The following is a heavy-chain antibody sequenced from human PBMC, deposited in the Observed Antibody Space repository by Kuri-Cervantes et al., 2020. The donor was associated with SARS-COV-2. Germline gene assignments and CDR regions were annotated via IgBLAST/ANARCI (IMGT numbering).Heavy chain of an antibody. CDR2: IYYSGST. V-gene: IGHV4-61*01. D-gene: IGHD6-19*01. Sequence: SETLSLTCTVSGGSVSSGSYYWSWIRQPPGKGLEWIGYIYYSGSTNYNPSPKSRVTISVDTSKNQFSLKLSSVTAADTAVYYCARDDSSGWPYYYYYMDVWGQGTTVTGAS. CDR3: ARDDSSGWPYYYYYMDV. J-gene: IGHJ6*03. CDR1: GGSVSSGSYY.